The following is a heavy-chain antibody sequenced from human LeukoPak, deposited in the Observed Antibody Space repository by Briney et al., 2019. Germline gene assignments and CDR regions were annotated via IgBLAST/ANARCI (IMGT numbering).Heavy chain of an antibody. J-gene: IGHJ4*02. CDR2: IRSKANNYAT. D-gene: IGHD3-16*01. V-gene: IGHV3-73*01. CDR3: TMLGDY. CDR1: GFTFSGSG. Sequence: GGSLRLSCAASGFTFSGSGMHWVRQASGKGLEWVGRIRSKANNYATAYAASVKGRFTISRDDSKNTAYLQMNSLKTEDTAVYYCTMLGDYWGQGTLVTVSS.